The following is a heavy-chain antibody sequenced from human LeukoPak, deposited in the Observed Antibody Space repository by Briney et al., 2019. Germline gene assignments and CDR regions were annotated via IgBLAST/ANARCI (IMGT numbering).Heavy chain of an antibody. V-gene: IGHV3-21*01. D-gene: IGHD3-22*01. CDR2: ISSSSSYI. Sequence: PGGSLRLSCAASGFTFSSYSMNWVRQAPGKGLEWVSSISSSSSYIYYADSVKGRFTISRDNAKNSLYLHMNSLRAEDTAVYYCARDSSGSYYFDYWGQGTLVTVSS. J-gene: IGHJ4*02. CDR1: GFTFSSYS. CDR3: ARDSSGSYYFDY.